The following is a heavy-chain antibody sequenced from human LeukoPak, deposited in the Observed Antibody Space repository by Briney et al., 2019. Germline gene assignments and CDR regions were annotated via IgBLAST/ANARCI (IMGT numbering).Heavy chain of an antibody. D-gene: IGHD5-18*01. J-gene: IGHJ4*02. CDR3: SRGPLPVTYSYDY. V-gene: IGHV3-48*03. Sequence: GGSLRLSCAASGFTFSNYEMHWVRQAPGKGLEWVSYISSSGSDIYYADSVKGRFTISRDNAKNSLYLHMNSLRADDTAVYYCSRGPLPVTYSYDYWGQGTLVTVSS. CDR1: GFTFSNYE. CDR2: ISSSGSDI.